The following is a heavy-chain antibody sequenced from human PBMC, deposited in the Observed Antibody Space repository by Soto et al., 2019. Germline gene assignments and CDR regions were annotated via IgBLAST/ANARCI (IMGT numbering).Heavy chain of an antibody. Sequence: GGSLRLSCAASGFTFSSYAMSWLRQAPGKGLEWVSAISGSGGSTYYADSVKGRFTISRDNSKNTLYLQMNSLRAEDTAVYYCAKSRRPNRTLPDAFDIWGQGTMVTVSS. V-gene: IGHV3-23*01. CDR2: ISGSGGST. CDR3: AKSRRPNRTLPDAFDI. CDR1: GFTFSSYA. J-gene: IGHJ3*02. D-gene: IGHD7-27*01.